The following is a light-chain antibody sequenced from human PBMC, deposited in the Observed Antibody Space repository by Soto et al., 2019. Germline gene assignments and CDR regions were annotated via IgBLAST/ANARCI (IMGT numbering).Light chain of an antibody. CDR3: AAWDDSLNGYV. CDR1: TSNIGSNP. J-gene: IGLJ1*01. Sequence: QPVLTQPPSASGTPGQRVTISCSGTTSNIGSNPVNWYQQLPGTAPKLLIYSNIQRPSGVPDRLSGSKSGTSASLAIRGLQSEDEADYYCAAWDDSLNGYVFGTGTKLTVL. CDR2: SNI. V-gene: IGLV1-44*01.